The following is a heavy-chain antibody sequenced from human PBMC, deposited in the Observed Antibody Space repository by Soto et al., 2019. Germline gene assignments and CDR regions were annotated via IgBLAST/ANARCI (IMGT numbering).Heavy chain of an antibody. CDR2: ISTTGGNT. CDR1: GSTFYSSA. V-gene: IGHV3-23*01. J-gene: IGHJ4*02. Sequence: PGGSLRLSCAASGSTFYSSAMSWVRQAPGKGLEWVSAISTTGGNTLYADSVKGRFTISRDNSKNTLYLQMNSLRAEDTAIYYCAKPSGGSYPESRVFDSWGQGTRVTVSS. CDR3: AKPSGGSYPESRVFDS. D-gene: IGHD1-26*01.